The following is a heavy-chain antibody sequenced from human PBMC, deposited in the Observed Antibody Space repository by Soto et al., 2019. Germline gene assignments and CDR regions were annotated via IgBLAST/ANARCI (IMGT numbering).Heavy chain of an antibody. Sequence: ASVKVSCTASGYNFTSYAMHGVRQAPGQRLEWMGWINAGNGNTKYSQKFQGRVTITRGTSASTAYMELSSLRSEDTAVYYCARGGIAAAGSNWFDPWGQGTLVTVSS. J-gene: IGHJ5*02. V-gene: IGHV1-3*01. CDR2: INAGNGNT. CDR1: GYNFTSYA. D-gene: IGHD6-13*01. CDR3: ARGGIAAAGSNWFDP.